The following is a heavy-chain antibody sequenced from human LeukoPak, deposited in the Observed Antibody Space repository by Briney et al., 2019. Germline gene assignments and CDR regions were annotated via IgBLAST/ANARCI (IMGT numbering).Heavy chain of an antibody. CDR3: AKGFLPGSSY. D-gene: IGHD3-9*01. CDR2: IRDDGSTK. CDR1: GFTFSSFG. J-gene: IGHJ4*02. Sequence: GGSLTLSCAASGFTFSSFGIHWVRQAPGKGLEWVAFIRDDGSTKYYAESVKGRFIISRDNSKNTLYLQLNGLTAEDTAVYSCAKGFLPGSSYWGQGTLVTVSS. V-gene: IGHV3-30*02.